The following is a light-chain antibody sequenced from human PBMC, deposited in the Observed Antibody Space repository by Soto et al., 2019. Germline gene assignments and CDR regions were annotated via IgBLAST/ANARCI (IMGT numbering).Light chain of an antibody. J-gene: IGLJ2*01. Sequence: QSVLTQPPSVSAAPGQKVTISCSGSSSNIGNNYVSWYQQLPGTAPKLLIYDNNKRPSGIPDRFSGSKSGTSGTLDITGLQTGDEAVYYCATWDHSLTGEVFGGGTKLTVL. CDR1: SSNIGNNY. V-gene: IGLV1-51*01. CDR2: DNN. CDR3: ATWDHSLTGEV.